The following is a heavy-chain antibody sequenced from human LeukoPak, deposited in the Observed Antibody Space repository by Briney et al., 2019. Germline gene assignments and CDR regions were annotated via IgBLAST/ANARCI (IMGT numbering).Heavy chain of an antibody. V-gene: IGHV6-1*01. CDR1: GDSVSSKSVA. CDR3: ARDRSDGRSWFRFDP. D-gene: IGHD6-13*01. Sequence: SQTLSLTCAISGDSVSSKSVAWNWVRQSPSRGLEWLGRTCYKSRWSNDYDVSVKSRISINPDTSKNQFSLQLNSVTPEDTAVYYCARDRSDGRSWFRFDPWGQGTLVTVSS. CDR2: TCYKSRWSN. J-gene: IGHJ5*02.